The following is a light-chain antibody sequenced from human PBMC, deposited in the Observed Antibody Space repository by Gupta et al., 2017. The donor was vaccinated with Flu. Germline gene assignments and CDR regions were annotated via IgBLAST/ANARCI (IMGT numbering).Light chain of an antibody. J-gene: IGLJ1*01. Sequence: SNTISCTGTSRDIGTHILVSWYQQHPGKAPKLVISKVSERPSGVSDRFSGSKSGNTASLTISGLQAEDEADYYCCSYAGSSTFVFGTGTKVTVL. CDR3: CSYAGSSTFV. V-gene: IGLV2-23*02. CDR1: SRDIGTHIL. CDR2: KVS.